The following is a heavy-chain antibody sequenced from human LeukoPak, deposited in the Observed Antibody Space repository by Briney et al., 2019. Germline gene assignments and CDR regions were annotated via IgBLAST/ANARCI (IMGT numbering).Heavy chain of an antibody. V-gene: IGHV1-69*05. CDR2: IIPIFCTA. CDR1: GYTFTNYA. Sequence: SVKVSCKASGYTFTNYAISWVRQAPGQGLEWMGGIIPIFCTANYAQKFQGRVTITTDESTSTAYMELSSLRSEDTAVYYCARTRDCSSTSCYYYRTAFDYWGQGTLVTVSS. D-gene: IGHD2-2*01. CDR3: ARTRDCSSTSCYYYRTAFDY. J-gene: IGHJ4*02.